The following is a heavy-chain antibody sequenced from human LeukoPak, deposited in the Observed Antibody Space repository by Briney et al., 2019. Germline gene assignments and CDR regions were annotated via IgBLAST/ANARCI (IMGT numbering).Heavy chain of an antibody. CDR1: GFTFSSYG. J-gene: IGHJ4*02. Sequence: GGSLRLSCAASGFTFSSYGMHWVRQAPGKGLEWVAVIWYDGSNKYYADSVKGRFTISRDNSENTLYLQMNSLRAEDTAVYYCARDSSSSGQGFDYWGQGTLVTVSS. CDR3: ARDSSSSGQGFDY. V-gene: IGHV3-33*01. CDR2: IWYDGSNK. D-gene: IGHD6-6*01.